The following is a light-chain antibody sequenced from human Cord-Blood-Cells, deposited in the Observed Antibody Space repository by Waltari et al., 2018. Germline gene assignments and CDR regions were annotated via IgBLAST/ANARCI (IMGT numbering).Light chain of an antibody. CDR3: QQSYSTPYT. J-gene: IGKJ2*01. V-gene: IGKV1-39*01. CDR1: QSISSY. Sequence: DIQMTQSPSSLPASVGDRVTITCRASQSISSYLNWYQQKPGKAPKLLIYAASSLQRWVPSRFRGSGSGTDFTLTISSLQPEDFATYYCQQSYSTPYTFGQGTKLEIK. CDR2: AAS.